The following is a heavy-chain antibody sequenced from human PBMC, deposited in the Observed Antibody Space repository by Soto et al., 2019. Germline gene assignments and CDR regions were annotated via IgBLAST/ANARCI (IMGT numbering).Heavy chain of an antibody. CDR2: IFHSGST. Sequence: QVQLQESGPGLVKPSETLSLTCTVSGAYISSYYWSWIRQPPGKGLEWVGFIFHSGSTNCNPSLKSRVTFSVDTSKNQFSLKLTSVTAADTAVYYCARDQNGSPHFDYWGQGILITVSS. D-gene: IGHD1-26*01. V-gene: IGHV4-59*01. J-gene: IGHJ4*02. CDR1: GAYISSYY. CDR3: ARDQNGSPHFDY.